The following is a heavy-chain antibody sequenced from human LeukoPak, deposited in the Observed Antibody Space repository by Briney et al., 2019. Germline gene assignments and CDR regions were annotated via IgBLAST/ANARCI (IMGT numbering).Heavy chain of an antibody. V-gene: IGHV4-34*01. J-gene: IGHJ4*02. D-gene: IGHD3-22*01. CDR1: GGCFSGYY. CDR3: ARVFYDSNDY. Sequence: PSETLSLTCAVYGGCFSGYYWSWIRQPPGKGLEWIGEINHSGSTNYNPSLKSRVTISVDTSKNQFSLKLSSVTAADTAVYYCARVFYDSNDYWGQGTLVTVSS. CDR2: INHSGST.